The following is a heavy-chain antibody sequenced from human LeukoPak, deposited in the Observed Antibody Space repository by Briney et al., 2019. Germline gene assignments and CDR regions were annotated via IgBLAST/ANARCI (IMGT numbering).Heavy chain of an antibody. CDR3: AGASSNGVVIDATSFDL. V-gene: IGHV3-23*01. CDR1: GFTFDNYA. Sequence: GGSLRLSCIASGFTFDNYAMNWVRQAPGKGLEWVSGISGSSAGTYYADSVKGRFIISRDSSKNTWHLQLNSLRAEDTAVYYCAGASSNGVVIDATSFDLWGQGTLVIVSS. D-gene: IGHD2-2*01. CDR2: ISGSSAGT. J-gene: IGHJ4*02.